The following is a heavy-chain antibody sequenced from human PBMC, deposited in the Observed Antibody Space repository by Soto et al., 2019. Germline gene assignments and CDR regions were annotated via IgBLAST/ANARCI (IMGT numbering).Heavy chain of an antibody. CDR1: GFTFSNYA. CDR3: AKAGFWSGYYSLVDY. J-gene: IGHJ4*02. D-gene: IGHD3-3*01. Sequence: GGSLRLSCAAFGFTFSNYAMSWVRQAPGKGLEWVSGISWNSGSIGYADSVKGRFTISRDNAKNSLYLQMNSLRAEDTALYYCAKAGFWSGYYSLVDYWGQGTLVTVSS. V-gene: IGHV3-9*01. CDR2: ISWNSGSI.